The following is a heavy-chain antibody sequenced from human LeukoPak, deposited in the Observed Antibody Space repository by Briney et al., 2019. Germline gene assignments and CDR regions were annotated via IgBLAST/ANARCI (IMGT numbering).Heavy chain of an antibody. V-gene: IGHV3-53*01. CDR1: GFTFSSYA. CDR3: ARAATLNYGSGSYLGFDP. Sequence: GRSLRLSCAASGFTFSSYAMHWVRQAPGKGLEWVSIIYSGASTYYADSVKGRFTISRDNSKNTLYLQMNSLRAEDTAVYYCARAATLNYGSGSYLGFDPWGQGTLVTVAP. CDR2: IYSGAST. J-gene: IGHJ5*02. D-gene: IGHD3-10*01.